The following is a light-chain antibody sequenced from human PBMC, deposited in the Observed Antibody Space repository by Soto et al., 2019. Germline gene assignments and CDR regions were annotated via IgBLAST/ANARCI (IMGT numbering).Light chain of an antibody. Sequence: EIVLTQSPGTLSLSPGERATLSCRASQSVFDNKLAWYQQKPGQAPRLLMFGASSRATGIPDRFSGSGSGTDFTLTISRLEPEDFAIYHCQQYGGSPRTFGQGTKLEIK. CDR1: QSVFDNK. J-gene: IGKJ2*01. CDR2: GAS. V-gene: IGKV3-20*01. CDR3: QQYGGSPRT.